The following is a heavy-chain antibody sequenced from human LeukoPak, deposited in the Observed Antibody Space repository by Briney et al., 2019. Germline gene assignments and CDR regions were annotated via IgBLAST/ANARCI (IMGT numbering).Heavy chain of an antibody. CDR2: ISSSSSYI. D-gene: IGHD6-6*01. CDR3: ARLRQLVAAYDY. J-gene: IGHJ4*02. Sequence: PGGSLRLSCAASGFTFSSYSMNWVRQAPGKGLEWVSSISSSSSYIYYADSVKGRFTISRDNAKNSLYLQMNSLRAEDTAVYYCARLRQLVAAYDYWGQGTLVTVSS. CDR1: GFTFSSYS. V-gene: IGHV3-21*01.